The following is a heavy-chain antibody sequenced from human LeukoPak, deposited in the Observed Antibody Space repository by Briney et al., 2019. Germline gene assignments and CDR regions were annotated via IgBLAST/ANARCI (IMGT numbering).Heavy chain of an antibody. CDR3: ARGQMGAFDI. V-gene: IGHV3-74*01. CDR2: INTDGSST. J-gene: IGHJ3*02. Sequence: GGSLRLSCAASGFTSSSYGINWVRQAPGKGLEWVSRINTDGSSTTYADSVKGRFTISRDNAKNTLYLQMNSLRAEDTAVYYCARGQMGAFDIWGQGTMVTVSS. D-gene: IGHD2-8*01. CDR1: GFTSSSYG.